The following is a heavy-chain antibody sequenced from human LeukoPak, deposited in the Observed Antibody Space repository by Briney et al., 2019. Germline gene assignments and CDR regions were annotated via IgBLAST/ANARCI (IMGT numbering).Heavy chain of an antibody. J-gene: IGHJ4*02. V-gene: IGHV4-59*01. CDR3: EGSSGRSRVLDY. CDR1: GGSITTYF. Sequence: SETLSLTFTVPGGSITTYFWSWIRQPPGKGLEWIGYISYSGSTNNNPSLKSRVTTSLDTSKNQFSLQLTSVTAADSAVYYCEGSSGRSRVLDYWGQGALVTVSS. D-gene: IGHD3-22*01. CDR2: ISYSGST.